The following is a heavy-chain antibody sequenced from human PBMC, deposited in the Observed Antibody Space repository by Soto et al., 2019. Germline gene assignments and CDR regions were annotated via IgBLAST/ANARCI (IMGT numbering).Heavy chain of an antibody. CDR3: ARGLDGWELPLASLPNWFDP. V-gene: IGHV4-61*01. J-gene: IGHJ5*02. Sequence: PSETLSLTCTVSGGSVSSGSYYWSWIRQPPGKGLEWIGYIYYSGSTNYNPSLKSRVTISVDTSKNQFSLKLSSVTAADTAVYYCARGLDGWELPLASLPNWFDPWGQGTLVTVSS. CDR1: GGSVSSGSYY. D-gene: IGHD1-26*01. CDR2: IYYSGST.